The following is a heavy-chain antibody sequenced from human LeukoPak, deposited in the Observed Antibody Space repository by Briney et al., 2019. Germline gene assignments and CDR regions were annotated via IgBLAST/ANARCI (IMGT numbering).Heavy chain of an antibody. V-gene: IGHV3-21*01. D-gene: IGHD5-18*01. J-gene: IGHJ5*02. CDR1: GFTFSSYS. Sequence: PGGSLRLSCAASGFTFSSYSMNWVRQAPGKGLEWVSSISRSSSYIYYADSVEGRFTISRDNAKNSLYLQMNSLRAEGTAVYYCARDWGQLWPLSNWFDPWGQGTLVTVSS. CDR3: ARDWGQLWPLSNWFDP. CDR2: ISRSSSYI.